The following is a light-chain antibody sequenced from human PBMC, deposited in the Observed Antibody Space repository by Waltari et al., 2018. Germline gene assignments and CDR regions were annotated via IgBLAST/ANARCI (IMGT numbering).Light chain of an antibody. CDR2: EAS. CDR1: QSVSSY. V-gene: IGKV3-11*01. CDR3: QHRIDWPHT. Sequence: EIVLTQSPATLSLSPGARPTLPCRASQSVSSYLGWYQQKPGQAPRLLIYEASNRATGIPARFSGSGSGTDFTLTISSLEPEDFAVYYCQHRIDWPHTFGQGTKLEIK. J-gene: IGKJ2*01.